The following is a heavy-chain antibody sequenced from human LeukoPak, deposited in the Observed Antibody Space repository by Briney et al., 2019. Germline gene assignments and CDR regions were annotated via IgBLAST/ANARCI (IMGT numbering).Heavy chain of an antibody. D-gene: IGHD2-2*01. J-gene: IGHJ4*02. V-gene: IGHV3-7*04. CDR3: ARGDCSSTSCYESGSFDY. CDR2: IKQDGSEK. CDR1: GFTFSSYW. Sequence: GGSLRPSCAASGFTFSSYWMSWVRQAPGKGLEWVANIKQDGSEKYYVDSVKGRFTISRDNAKSSLYLQMNSLRAEDTAVYYCARGDCSSTSCYESGSFDYWGQGTLVTVSS.